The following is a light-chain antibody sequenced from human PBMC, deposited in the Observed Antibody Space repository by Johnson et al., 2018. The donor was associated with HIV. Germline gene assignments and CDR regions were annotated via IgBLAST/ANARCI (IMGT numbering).Light chain of an antibody. CDR3: GTWDSSLSFYV. J-gene: IGLJ1*01. CDR2: ENN. Sequence: SVLTQPPSVSAAPGQKVTISCSGSSSNIGNNYVSWYQQLPGTAPKLLIYENNKRPSGIPDRFSGSKSGTSATLGITGLQTGDAADYYCGTWDSSLSFYVFGTGTKVTVL. V-gene: IGLV1-51*02. CDR1: SSNIGNNY.